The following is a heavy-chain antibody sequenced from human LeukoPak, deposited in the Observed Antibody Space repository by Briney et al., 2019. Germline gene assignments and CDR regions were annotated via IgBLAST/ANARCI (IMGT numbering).Heavy chain of an antibody. D-gene: IGHD6-19*01. Sequence: GGSLTLSCAASGFTFSTYWMSWVRQAPGKGLEWVANIKQDGSEKYYVDSVKGRFTISRDNAKNSLYLQMHSLRAEDTAVYYCARAGFYSSGDAFDIWGQGKMGTVSS. CDR3: ARAGFYSSGDAFDI. J-gene: IGHJ3*02. V-gene: IGHV3-7*05. CDR2: IKQDGSEK. CDR1: GFTFSTYW.